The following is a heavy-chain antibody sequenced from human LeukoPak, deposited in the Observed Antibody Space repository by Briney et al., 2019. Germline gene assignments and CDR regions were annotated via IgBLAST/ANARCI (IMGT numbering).Heavy chain of an antibody. CDR2: INHSGST. CDR3: ARLTMVRGQDN. Sequence: SETLSLTCAVYGGSFSGYYWSWIRQPPGKGLEWIGEINHSGSTNYNPSLKSRVTISVDTSKNQFSLKLSSVTAADTAVCYCARLTMVRGQDNWGQGTMVTVSS. V-gene: IGHV4-34*01. D-gene: IGHD3-10*01. CDR1: GGSFSGYY. J-gene: IGHJ3*01.